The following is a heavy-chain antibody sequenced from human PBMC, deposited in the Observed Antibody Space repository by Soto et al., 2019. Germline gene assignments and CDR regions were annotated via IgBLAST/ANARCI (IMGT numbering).Heavy chain of an antibody. V-gene: IGHV3-64*01. J-gene: IGHJ6*03. Sequence: EVQLAKSWGGLAQPGGSLRLSCAASGFTLSGYAMDWVRHAPGKGLEYVSGISSNGVGTYYANSVQGRFTISRDNSKNTVYLQMGSLRPEDMAVYYCARRARPDFYYMDVWGKGTTVTVSS. D-gene: IGHD6-6*01. CDR2: ISSNGVGT. CDR1: GFTLSGYA. CDR3: ARRARPDFYYMDV.